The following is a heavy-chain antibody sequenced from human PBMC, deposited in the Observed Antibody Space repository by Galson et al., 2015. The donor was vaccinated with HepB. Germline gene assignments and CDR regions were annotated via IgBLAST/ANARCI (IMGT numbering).Heavy chain of an antibody. Sequence: SVKVSCKASGYSFSKFGISWVRQAPGQGLEWMGWIGGYNGNANYAQKLQGRVTMTTDTSTSTTYMELRSLRSDDTAVYYCARARYSSSSPDYWGQGTLVTVSS. V-gene: IGHV1-18*01. CDR1: GYSFSKFG. D-gene: IGHD6-6*01. CDR2: IGGYNGNA. J-gene: IGHJ4*02. CDR3: ARARYSSSSPDY.